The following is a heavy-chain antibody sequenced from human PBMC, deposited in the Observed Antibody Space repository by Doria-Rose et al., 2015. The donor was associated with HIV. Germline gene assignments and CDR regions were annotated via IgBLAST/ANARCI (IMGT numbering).Heavy chain of an antibody. J-gene: IGHJ4*02. V-gene: IGHV2-26*01. CDR3: ARIKSSRWYHKYYFDF. D-gene: IGHD6-13*01. CDR1: GVSLSSPGMG. Sequence: QVQLVQSGPVLVKPTETLTLTCTVSGVSLSSPGMGVSWIRQPPGKALEWLANISSDDERSYKTSLNSRLTISRGTCKSQVVLTMPDMDPVDTAAYYCARIKSSRWYHKYYFDFCGQGSLVIVSA. CDR2: ISSDDER.